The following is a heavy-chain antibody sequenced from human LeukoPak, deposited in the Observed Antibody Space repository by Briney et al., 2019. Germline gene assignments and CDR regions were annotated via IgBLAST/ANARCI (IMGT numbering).Heavy chain of an antibody. Sequence: GGSLRLSCAASGFTFSRSDMVWVRQGPGKGLEWVSVISPGGGTSTSYADSVKGRFTISRDNSKNTLYLQMNNLRADDTAIYYCARSPPLGAFDYWGQGTLVTVSS. J-gene: IGHJ4*02. D-gene: IGHD4-17*01. CDR1: GFTFSRSD. CDR3: ARSPPLGAFDY. V-gene: IGHV3-23*01. CDR2: ISPGGGTST.